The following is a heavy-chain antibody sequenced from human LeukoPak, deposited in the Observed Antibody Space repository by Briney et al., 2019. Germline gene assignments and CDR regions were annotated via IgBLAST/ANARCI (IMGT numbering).Heavy chain of an antibody. V-gene: IGHV3-30*02. CDR1: GFTFSSYG. Sequence: GGSLRLSCAASGFTFSSYGMHWVRQAPGKGLEWVAFIRYDGSNKYYADSVKGRFTISRDNSKNTLYLQMNSLRAEDTAVYYCARDTGAIFDYWGQGTLVTVSS. D-gene: IGHD7-27*01. CDR3: ARDTGAIFDY. CDR2: IRYDGSNK. J-gene: IGHJ4*02.